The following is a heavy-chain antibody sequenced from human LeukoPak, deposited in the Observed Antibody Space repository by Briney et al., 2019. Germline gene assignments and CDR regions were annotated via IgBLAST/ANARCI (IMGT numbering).Heavy chain of an antibody. V-gene: IGHV3-23*01. Sequence: PGGPLRLSCVASGFTFTNCAMTWVRQAPGKGLEWVSSISRSGSNTYYADSAKGRFTISRDNSKNTVYLQMNSLSVEDTAVYYCAKDQSRVGASDPFDSWGQGTLATVSS. J-gene: IGHJ5*01. D-gene: IGHD1-26*01. CDR1: GFTFTNCA. CDR3: AKDQSRVGASDPFDS. CDR2: ISRSGSNT.